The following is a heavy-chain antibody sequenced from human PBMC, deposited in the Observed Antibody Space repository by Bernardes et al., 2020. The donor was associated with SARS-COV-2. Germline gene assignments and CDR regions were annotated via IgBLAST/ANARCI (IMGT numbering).Heavy chain of an antibody. V-gene: IGHV1-2*02. J-gene: IGHJ4*02. CDR1: GYTFTGYY. D-gene: IGHD6-13*01. CDR3: ARDLLSQQLAVLDY. Sequence: ASVKVSCKASGYTFTGYYMHWVRQAPGQGLEWMGWINPNSGGTNYAQKFQGRVTMTRDTSISTAYMELSSLRSDDTAVYYCARDLLSQQLAVLDYWGQGTLVTVSS. CDR2: INPNSGGT.